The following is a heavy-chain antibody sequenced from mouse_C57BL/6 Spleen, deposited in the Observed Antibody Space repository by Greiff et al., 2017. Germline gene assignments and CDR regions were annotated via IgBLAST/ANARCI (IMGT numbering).Heavy chain of an antibody. CDR2: IYPRSGNT. CDR3: ARWGYGNYGYFDV. Sequence: VKLMESGAELARPGASVKLSCKASGYTFTSYGISWVKQRTGQGLEWIGEIYPRSGNTYYNEKFKGKATLTADKSSSTAYMELRSLTSEDSAVYFCARWGYGNYGYFDVWGTGTTVTVSS. CDR1: GYTFTSYG. V-gene: IGHV1-81*01. D-gene: IGHD2-1*01. J-gene: IGHJ1*03.